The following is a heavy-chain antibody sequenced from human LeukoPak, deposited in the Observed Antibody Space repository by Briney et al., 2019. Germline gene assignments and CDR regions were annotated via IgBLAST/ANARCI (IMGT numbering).Heavy chain of an antibody. Sequence: SETLSLTCAVSGGSITSGGYSWSWIRQPPGKGLEWIGYIYYSGSTYYNPSLKSRVTISVDRSKNQFSLKLSSVTAADTAVYYCARDSSGENCVWFDPWGQGTLVTVSS. D-gene: IGHD3-22*01. CDR1: GGSITSGGYS. CDR3: ARDSSGENCVWFDP. V-gene: IGHV4-30-2*01. CDR2: IYYSGST. J-gene: IGHJ5*02.